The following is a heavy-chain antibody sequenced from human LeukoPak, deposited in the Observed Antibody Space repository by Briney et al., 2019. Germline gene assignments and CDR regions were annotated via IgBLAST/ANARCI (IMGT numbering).Heavy chain of an antibody. V-gene: IGHV1-2*02. J-gene: IGHJ4*02. CDR3: ASFYAPDRGIESQNLVTVY. Sequence: ASVKVSCKASGYTFTAYYIHWVRQAPGQGLEWMGWINPNSGGTEYAQKFQGRVTLTRDTSISTAYMKLSRLRSDDTAVYYCASFYAPDRGIESQNLVTVYWGQGTLVSVSS. CDR2: INPNSGGT. CDR1: GYTFTAYY. D-gene: IGHD2/OR15-2a*01.